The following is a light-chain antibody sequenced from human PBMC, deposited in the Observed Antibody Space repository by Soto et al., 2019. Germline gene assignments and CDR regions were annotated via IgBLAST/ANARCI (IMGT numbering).Light chain of an antibody. CDR1: QDIRNE. J-gene: IGKJ1*01. Sequence: AIQMTQSPSSLSASVGDRVTITCRASQDIRNELGWYQQKPGKDPKALIYGVSNLQSGVPSRFSGSGSGTVFTLTNSCLQPEDFAVYYCLQDHNYPRTFGQGTKVEIK. CDR3: LQDHNYPRT. CDR2: GVS. V-gene: IGKV1-6*01.